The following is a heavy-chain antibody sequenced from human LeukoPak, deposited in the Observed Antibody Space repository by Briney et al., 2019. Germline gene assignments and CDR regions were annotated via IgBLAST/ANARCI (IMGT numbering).Heavy chain of an antibody. J-gene: IGHJ5*01. D-gene: IGHD1-1*01. V-gene: IGHV6-1*01. CDR1: GDSVSSDSAA. CDR3: ARAVAGTEGWFNS. Sequence: SQTLSLTCAISGDSVSSDSAAWNWIRQSPSRGLEWLGRTYYRSKWYNDYSAFVKSRIIINPDTSKNQFSLQLNFVTPDDTAVYYCARAVAGTEGWFNSWGQGTLVTVSS. CDR2: TYYRSKWYN.